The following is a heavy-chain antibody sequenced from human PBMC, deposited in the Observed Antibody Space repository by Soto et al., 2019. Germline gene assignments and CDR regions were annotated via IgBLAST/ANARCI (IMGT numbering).Heavy chain of an antibody. V-gene: IGHV3-7*01. Sequence: DSLKGRFTISRDNAKNSLYLQMNSLRAEDTAVYYCARDNPTMVNHAFDIWGQGTMVTVS. D-gene: IGHD3-10*01. J-gene: IGHJ3*02. CDR3: ARDNPTMVNHAFDI.